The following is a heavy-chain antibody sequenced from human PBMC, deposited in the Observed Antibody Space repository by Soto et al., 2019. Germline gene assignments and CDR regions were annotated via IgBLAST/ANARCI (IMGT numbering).Heavy chain of an antibody. CDR1: GFTVSNNY. J-gene: IGHJ4*02. D-gene: IGHD4-17*01. CDR2: IYSGGDT. V-gene: IGHV3-66*01. CDR3: AKAPAGTRVFDY. Sequence: GGSLRLSCAASGFTVSNNYMTWVRQAPGKGPEWVSVIYSGGDTYYADSVKGRFTLSRDTSKNALSLHMNSLRAEDTAVYYCAKAPAGTRVFDYWGQGTLVTVSS.